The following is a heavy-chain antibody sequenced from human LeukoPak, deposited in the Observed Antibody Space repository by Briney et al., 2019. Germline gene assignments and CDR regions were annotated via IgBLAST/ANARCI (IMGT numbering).Heavy chain of an antibody. D-gene: IGHD5-18*01. J-gene: IGHJ6*03. V-gene: IGHV4-59*12. CDR3: AREKGYSYGYTSNYYYMDV. CDR1: GGSIGSYY. CDR2: IYYSGST. Sequence: SETLSLTCTVSGGSIGSYYWSWMRQPPGKGLEWIGYIYYSGSTNYNTPLKSRVTISVDTSKNQFSLKLSSVTAADTAVYYCAREKGYSYGYTSNYYYMDVWGKGTTVTVSS.